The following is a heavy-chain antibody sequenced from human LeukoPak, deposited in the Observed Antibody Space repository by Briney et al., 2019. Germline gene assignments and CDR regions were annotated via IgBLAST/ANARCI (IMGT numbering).Heavy chain of an antibody. D-gene: IGHD6-13*01. CDR1: EFTFSSYW. Sequence: PGGSLRLSCEDSEFTFSSYWMHWVRQAPGKGLVWVARMNGDGSSTDYADSVKGRFTISRDYAKNTLYLQMNSLRVEDTAMYYCAKDRSPGWFDPWGQGTLVTVSS. J-gene: IGHJ5*02. V-gene: IGHV3-74*01. CDR3: AKDRSPGWFDP. CDR2: MNGDGSST.